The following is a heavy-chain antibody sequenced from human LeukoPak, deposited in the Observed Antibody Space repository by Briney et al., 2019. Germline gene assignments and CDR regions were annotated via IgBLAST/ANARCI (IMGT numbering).Heavy chain of an antibody. CDR2: ISAYNGNT. Sequence: ASVTVSCTASGYTFTSYGISWVRQAPGQGLEWMGWISAYNGNTNYAQKLQGRVTMTTDTSTSTAYMELRSLRSDDTAVYYCAREGDYVWGSYRLPLDYWGQGTLVTVSS. J-gene: IGHJ4*02. V-gene: IGHV1-18*01. CDR3: AREGDYVWGSYRLPLDY. D-gene: IGHD3-16*02. CDR1: GYTFTSYG.